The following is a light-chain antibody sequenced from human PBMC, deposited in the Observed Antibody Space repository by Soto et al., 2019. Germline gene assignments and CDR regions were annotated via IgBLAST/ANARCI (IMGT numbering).Light chain of an antibody. J-gene: IGLJ3*02. CDR3: ASWDDSLNGSNWV. Sequence: QSVLTQPPSASGTPGQRVTISCSGSSSSVGSNTVNWYQQLPGTAPKLLIYSNTQRPSGVPDRFSGSKSGTSASLAISGLQSEDEADYYCASWDDSLNGSNWVFGGGTKLTVL. CDR2: SNT. CDR1: SSSVGSNT. V-gene: IGLV1-44*01.